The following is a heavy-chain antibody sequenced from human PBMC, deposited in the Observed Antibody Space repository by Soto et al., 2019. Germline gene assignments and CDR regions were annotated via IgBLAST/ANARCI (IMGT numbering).Heavy chain of an antibody. CDR1: GFTLSNAW. CDR3: ARALRAA. J-gene: IGHJ5*02. V-gene: IGHV3-30-3*01. Sequence: GGSLRLSCAASGFTLSNAWVSWVRQAPGKGLEWVAVISYDGSNKYYADSVKGRFTISRDNSKNTLYLQMNSLRAEDTAVYYCARALRAAWGQGTLVTVSS. CDR2: ISYDGSNK.